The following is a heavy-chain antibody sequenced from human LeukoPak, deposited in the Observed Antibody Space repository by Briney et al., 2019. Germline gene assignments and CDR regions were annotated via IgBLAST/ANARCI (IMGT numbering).Heavy chain of an antibody. Sequence: PGGSLRLSCAASGFTFSSYSMNWVRQAPGKGLEWVSSISSSSSYIYYADSVKGRFTISRDNAKNSLYLQMNSLRADDTAVYYCARVGSTSWYLDYWGQGTLVSVS. CDR3: ARVGSTSWYLDY. V-gene: IGHV3-21*01. D-gene: IGHD2-2*01. CDR1: GFTFSSYS. CDR2: ISSSSSYI. J-gene: IGHJ4*02.